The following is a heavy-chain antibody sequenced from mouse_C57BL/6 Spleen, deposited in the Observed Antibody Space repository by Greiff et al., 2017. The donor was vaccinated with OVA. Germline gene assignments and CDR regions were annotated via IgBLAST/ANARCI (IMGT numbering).Heavy chain of an antibody. V-gene: IGHV1-74*01. D-gene: IGHD2-4*01. J-gene: IGHJ2*01. CDR1: GYTFTSYW. CDR3: ASYDYDDGFDY. CDR2: IHPSDSDT. Sequence: QVQLKQPGAELVKPGASVKVSCKASGYTFTSYWMHWVKQRPGQGLEWIGRIHPSDSDTNYNQKFKGKATLTVDKSSSTAYMQLSSLTSEDSAVYYCASYDYDDGFDYWGQGTTLTVSS.